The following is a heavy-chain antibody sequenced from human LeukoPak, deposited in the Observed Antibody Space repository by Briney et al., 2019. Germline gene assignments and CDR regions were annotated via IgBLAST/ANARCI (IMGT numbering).Heavy chain of an antibody. V-gene: IGHV4-30-4*01. CDR2: IYYNGST. CDR3: ARDSLKYYDILTGNDYYYGMDV. J-gene: IGHJ6*02. CDR1: GGSISSDDFY. Sequence: SETLSLTCTVSGGSISSDDFYWSWIRQPPGKGLAWIGYIYYNGSTYYNPSLKSRVTISVDTSRNQFSLKLSSVTAADTAVYYCARDSLKYYDILTGNDYYYGMDVWGQGTTVTVSS. D-gene: IGHD3-9*01.